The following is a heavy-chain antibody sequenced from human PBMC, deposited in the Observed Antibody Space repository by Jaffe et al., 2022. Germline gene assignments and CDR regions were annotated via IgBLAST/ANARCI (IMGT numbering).Heavy chain of an antibody. D-gene: IGHD3-10*01. CDR3: ARAHWVGFGEYNWFDP. Sequence: QVQLQESGPRLVKPSQTLSLTCSVSGGSISNGSYYWSWIRQPAGKGLEWIGRVYSRGSRGQSTHYNPSLKSRVTISIDTSKNDFSLKLSSVTAADTAVYYCARAHWVGFGEYNWFDPWGQGTLVTVSS. CDR2: VYSRGSRGQST. V-gene: IGHV4-61*02. J-gene: IGHJ5*02. CDR1: GGSISNGSYY.